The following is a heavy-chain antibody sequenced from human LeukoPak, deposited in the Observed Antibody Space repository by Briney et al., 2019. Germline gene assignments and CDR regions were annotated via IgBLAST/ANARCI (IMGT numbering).Heavy chain of an antibody. CDR2: IHYSGST. CDR1: GGSISGYH. D-gene: IGHD4-17*01. V-gene: IGHV4-59*08. J-gene: IGHJ4*02. Sequence: PSETLSLTCNVSGGSISGYHWSWIRQPPGKGLEWIGYIHYSGSTNYNPSLKSRVTISVDTSKNQFSLKLSSVTAADTAVYFCARHGSHDYGDYFDYWGQGTLVTVSS. CDR3: ARHGSHDYGDYFDY.